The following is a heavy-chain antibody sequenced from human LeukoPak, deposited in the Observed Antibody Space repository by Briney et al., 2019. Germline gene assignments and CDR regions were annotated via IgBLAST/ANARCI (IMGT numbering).Heavy chain of an antibody. Sequence: GGSLRLSCAASGFTVSSNYMSWVRQAPGKGLEWVSVIYSGGSTYYADSVKGRFTISRDNSKNTLYLQMNSLRAEDTAVYYCATLVVTQRKPYVDYWGQGTLVTVSS. CDR3: ATLVVTQRKPYVDY. V-gene: IGHV3-53*01. J-gene: IGHJ4*02. CDR1: GFTVSSNY. CDR2: IYSGGST. D-gene: IGHD4-23*01.